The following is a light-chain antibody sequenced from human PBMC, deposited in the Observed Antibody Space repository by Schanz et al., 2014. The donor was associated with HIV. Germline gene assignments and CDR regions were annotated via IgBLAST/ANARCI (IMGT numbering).Light chain of an antibody. CDR2: DAS. V-gene: IGKV3-20*01. Sequence: EIVLTQSPATLSLSPGERATLSCRARQSVSSFLAWYQQKPGQAPRLLIYDASNRAAGIPDRFSGSGSGTDFTLTISRLEPEDFAVYYCQQYGSSPWTFGQGTKVQIK. CDR1: QSVSSF. J-gene: IGKJ1*01. CDR3: QQYGSSPWT.